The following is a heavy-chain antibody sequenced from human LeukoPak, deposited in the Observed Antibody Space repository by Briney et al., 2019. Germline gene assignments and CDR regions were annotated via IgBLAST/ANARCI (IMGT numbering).Heavy chain of an antibody. D-gene: IGHD5-24*01. CDR2: ITTYNGNT. J-gene: IGHJ4*02. Sequence: GASVKVSCKASGYTFSNYGISWVRQAPGQGLEWMGWITTYNGNTNYAQKLQGRVTMTTDTSTSTAYMELRSLRSDDTAVYYCARLGVGDGYNPGGYFDYWGQGTLVTVSS. CDR3: ARLGVGDGYNPGGYFDY. CDR1: GYTFSNYG. V-gene: IGHV1-18*01.